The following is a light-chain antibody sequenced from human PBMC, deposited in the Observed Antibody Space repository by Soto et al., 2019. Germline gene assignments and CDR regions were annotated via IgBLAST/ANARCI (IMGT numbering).Light chain of an antibody. J-gene: IGKJ5*01. CDR1: QSIHTS. V-gene: IGKV3-11*01. CDR3: QQRNVWPPIT. Sequence: VLTQSPATLSLSPGDRATLSCRVSQSIHTSLAWYQQKSGKPPRLVIYDSTLRANGVPDRFGGSRSGTEFTLTINSLEPEDFAVYYCQQRNVWPPITFGQGTRLEIK. CDR2: DST.